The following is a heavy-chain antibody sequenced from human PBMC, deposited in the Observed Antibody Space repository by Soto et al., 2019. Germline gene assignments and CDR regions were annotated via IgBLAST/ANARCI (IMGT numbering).Heavy chain of an antibody. J-gene: IGHJ4*02. CDR3: ARANSGDDDEFDY. Sequence: QVQLVQSGAEVKKPGASVKVSCKASGYTFSGYYIHWVRQAPGQGLEWMGWVNPNSGGTSYAQKFQGRVTMTRDTSISSAYMEVSRLRSDDTAMYYCARANSGDDDEFDYWGQGTPGTVSS. V-gene: IGHV1-2*02. CDR2: VNPNSGGT. D-gene: IGHD5-12*01. CDR1: GYTFSGYY.